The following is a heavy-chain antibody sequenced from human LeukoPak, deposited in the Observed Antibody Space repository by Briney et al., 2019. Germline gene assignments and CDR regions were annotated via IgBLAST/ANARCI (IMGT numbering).Heavy chain of an antibody. CDR1: GGSISSYY. D-gene: IGHD3-10*01. CDR3: ARDALEYYGSGSYLFMDV. CDR2: IYYSGST. J-gene: IGHJ6*04. Sequence: SETLSLTCTVSGGSISSYYWSWIRQPPGKGLEWIGYIYYSGSTNYNPSLKSRVTISVDTSKNQFSLKLSSVTAADTAVYYCARDALEYYGSGSYLFMDVWGKGTTVTVSS. V-gene: IGHV4-59*01.